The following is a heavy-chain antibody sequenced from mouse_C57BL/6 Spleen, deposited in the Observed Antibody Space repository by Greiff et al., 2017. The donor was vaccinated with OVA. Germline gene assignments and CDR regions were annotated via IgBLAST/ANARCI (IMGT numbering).Heavy chain of an antibody. CDR3: ARGDYDGYPGWYFDV. V-gene: IGHV3-6*01. CDR1: GYSITSGYY. Sequence: DVQLQESGPGLVKPSQSLSLTCSVTGYSITSGYYWNWIRQFPGNKLEWMGYISYDGSNNYNPSLKNRISITRDTSKNQFFLKLNSVTTEDTATYYCARGDYDGYPGWYFDVWGTGTTVTVSS. J-gene: IGHJ1*03. CDR2: ISYDGSN. D-gene: IGHD2-3*01.